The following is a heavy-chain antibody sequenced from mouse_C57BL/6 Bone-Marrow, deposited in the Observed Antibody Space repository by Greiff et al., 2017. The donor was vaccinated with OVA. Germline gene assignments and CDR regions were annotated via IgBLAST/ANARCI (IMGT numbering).Heavy chain of an antibody. CDR3: ARGEYGSSSLGY. CDR1: GYAFSSYW. V-gene: IGHV1-80*01. CDR2: IYPGDGDT. J-gene: IGHJ2*01. D-gene: IGHD1-1*01. Sequence: VQLQQSGAELVKPGASVKISCKASGYAFSSYWMNWVKQRPGKGLEWIGKIYPGDGDTNYNGKFKGKATLTADKSSSTAYMQLSSLTSEDSAVYCCARGEYGSSSLGYWGQGTTRTVSS.